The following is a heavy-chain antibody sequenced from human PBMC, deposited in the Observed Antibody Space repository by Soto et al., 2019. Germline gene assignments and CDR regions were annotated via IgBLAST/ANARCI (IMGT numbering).Heavy chain of an antibody. V-gene: IGHV1-18*04. D-gene: IGHD5-12*01. CDR3: ARSPRVIVAAKGTLDY. CDR1: GYTFTTFG. J-gene: IGHJ4*02. Sequence: ASVKVSCKASGYTFTTFGITWVRLAPGQGLEWMGWISTSTGNTNYAHKFQGRVTLTTDASTRTAYMELKTLTSDDTAVYFCARSPRVIVAAKGTLDYWGQGTLVTVSS. CDR2: ISTSTGNT.